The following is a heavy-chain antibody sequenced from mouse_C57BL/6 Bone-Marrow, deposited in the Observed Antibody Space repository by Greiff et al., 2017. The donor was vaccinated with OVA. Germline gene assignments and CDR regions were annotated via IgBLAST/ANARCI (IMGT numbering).Heavy chain of an antibody. J-gene: IGHJ1*03. CDR1: GYTFTDYY. CDR3: ATGYYGSSRYFDV. CDR2: IYPGSGNT. D-gene: IGHD1-1*01. Sequence: VQLQQSGAELVRPGASVKLSCKASGYTFTDYYINWVKQRPGQGLEWIARIYPGSGNTYYNEKFKGKATLTAEKSSSTAYMQLSSLTSEDSAVYFCATGYYGSSRYFDVWGTGTTVTVSS. V-gene: IGHV1-76*01.